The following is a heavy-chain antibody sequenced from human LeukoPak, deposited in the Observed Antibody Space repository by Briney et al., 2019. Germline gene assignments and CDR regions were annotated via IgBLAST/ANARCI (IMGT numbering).Heavy chain of an antibody. CDR3: VQEGSGWYAS. V-gene: IGHV3-64D*06. D-gene: IGHD6-19*01. Sequence: GGSLRPSCSASGFTFSSSPMHWVRQAPGKGLEYVSAISSDGVSKYYGDSMKGRFTISRDNSKNILYLHMSSLRAEDTAVYYCVQEGSGWYASWGQGTLVTVSS. CDR1: GFTFSSSP. J-gene: IGHJ4*02. CDR2: ISSDGVSK.